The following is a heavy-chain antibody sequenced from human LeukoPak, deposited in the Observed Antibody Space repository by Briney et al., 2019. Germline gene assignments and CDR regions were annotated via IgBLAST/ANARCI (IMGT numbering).Heavy chain of an antibody. CDR1: GGSISSYY. J-gene: IGHJ4*02. D-gene: IGHD3-16*02. V-gene: IGHV4-4*07. CDR3: ARDPRGLSLEYYFDY. CDR2: IYTSGST. Sequence: SETLSLTCTVSGGSISSYYWSWIRQPAGKGLEWIGRIYTSGSTNYNPSLKSRVTISVDTSKNQFSLKLSSVTAADSAVYYCARDPRGLSLEYYFDYWGQGTLVTVSS.